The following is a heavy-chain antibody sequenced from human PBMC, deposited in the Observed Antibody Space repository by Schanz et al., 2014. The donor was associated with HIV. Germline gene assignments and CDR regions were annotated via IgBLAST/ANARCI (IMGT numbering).Heavy chain of an antibody. V-gene: IGHV3-33*06. CDR3: AKEEQQLGGVGGYHFDY. Sequence: QVQLVESGGGVVQPGRSLRLSCAASGFSFSSHGMHWVRQPPGKGLEWVSYIWYDGSKTYYVDSVKGRFSISRDNSKNTVYLQMNSLRVEDTAVYYCAKEEQQLGGVGGYHFDYWGQGTLVTVSS. CDR2: IWYDGSKT. CDR1: GFSFSSHG. J-gene: IGHJ4*02. D-gene: IGHD6-13*01.